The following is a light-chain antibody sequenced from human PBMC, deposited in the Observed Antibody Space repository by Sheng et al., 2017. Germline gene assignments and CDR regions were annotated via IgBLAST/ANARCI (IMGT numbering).Light chain of an antibody. CDR3: GTWDTSLSAVV. CDR1: SSNIGNNY. CDR2: DSH. Sequence: QPVLTQPPSVSAAPGQKVTISCSGSSSNIGNNYVSWYQQLPGTAPKLLVYDSHKRPSGIPDRFSGSTSGTSATLGITGLQTGDEADYYCGTWDTSLSAVVFGGGTKLTVL. V-gene: IGLV1-51*01. J-gene: IGLJ2*01.